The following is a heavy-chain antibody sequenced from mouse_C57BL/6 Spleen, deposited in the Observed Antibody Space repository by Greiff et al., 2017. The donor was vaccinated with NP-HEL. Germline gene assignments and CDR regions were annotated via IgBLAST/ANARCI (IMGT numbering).Heavy chain of an antibody. CDR2: IWRGGST. V-gene: IGHV2-5*01. Sequence: VQLQQSGPGLVQPSQSLSITCTVSGFSLTSYGVHWVRQSPGKGLEWLGVIWRGGSTDYNAAFMSRLSITKDNSKSQVFFKMNSLQADDTAIYYCAKNMMVTYYAMDYWGQGTSVTVSS. D-gene: IGHD2-3*01. CDR3: AKNMMVTYYAMDY. J-gene: IGHJ4*01. CDR1: GFSLTSYG.